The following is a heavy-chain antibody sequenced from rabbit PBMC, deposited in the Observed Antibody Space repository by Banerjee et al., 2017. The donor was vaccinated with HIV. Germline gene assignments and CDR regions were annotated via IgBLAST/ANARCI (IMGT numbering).Heavy chain of an antibody. Sequence: QEQLVESGGGLVQPEGSLTLTCKASGFDFSNNAMCWVRQAPGKGLEWIACINTSSGNTVYASWAKGRFTISKTSSTTVTLQMTSLTAADTATYFCARDLAGVIGWNFGLWGPGTLVTVS. CDR3: ARDLAGVIGWNFGL. V-gene: IGHV1S45*01. CDR2: INTSSGNT. J-gene: IGHJ4*01. CDR1: GFDFSNNA. D-gene: IGHD4-1*01.